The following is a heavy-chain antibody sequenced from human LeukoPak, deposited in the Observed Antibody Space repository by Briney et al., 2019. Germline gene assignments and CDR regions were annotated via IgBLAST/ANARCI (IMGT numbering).Heavy chain of an antibody. V-gene: IGHV5-51*01. CDR1: GYTFTKYW. Sequence: GESLKISCEGSGYTFTKYWIGWVRQMPGKGLGWMGVIHPGDSHTCYSPSFQDQGAISADKSISMAYLQWGSLKASDTAMYFCARQPGMTAKSCYFDLWGRGTLVTVSS. D-gene: IGHD2-2*01. CDR2: IHPGDSHT. J-gene: IGHJ2*01. CDR3: ARQPGMTAKSCYFDL.